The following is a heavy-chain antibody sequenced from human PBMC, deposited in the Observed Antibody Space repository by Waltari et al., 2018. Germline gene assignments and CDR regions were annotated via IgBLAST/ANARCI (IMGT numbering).Heavy chain of an antibody. CDR3: ARDPPRGGDLGSWYFDL. CDR1: GFTFGDYA. CDR2: IKQDGSEK. D-gene: IGHD2-21*01. V-gene: IGHV3-7*01. J-gene: IGHJ2*01. Sequence: EVQLVESGGGLVQPGRSLRLSCTASGFTFGDYAMSWVRQAPGKGLEWVANIKQDGSEKYYVDAVKGRFTISRDNAKNSLYLQMNSLRAEDTAVYYCARDPPRGGDLGSWYFDLWGRGTLVTVSS.